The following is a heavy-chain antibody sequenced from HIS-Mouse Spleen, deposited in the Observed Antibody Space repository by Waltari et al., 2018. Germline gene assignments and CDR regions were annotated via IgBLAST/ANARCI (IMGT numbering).Heavy chain of an antibody. Sequence: QLQLQESGPGLVKPSETLSLTCTVSGGPISSSSYYWGWIRQPPGKGLEWIGSIYYSGSTYSNPTLKSRVTISVDTSKNQFSLKLSSVTAADTAVYYCAREIPYSSSWYDWYFDLWGRGTLVTVSS. J-gene: IGHJ2*01. CDR3: AREIPYSSSWYDWYFDL. D-gene: IGHD6-13*01. V-gene: IGHV4-39*07. CDR1: GGPISSSSYY. CDR2: IYYSGST.